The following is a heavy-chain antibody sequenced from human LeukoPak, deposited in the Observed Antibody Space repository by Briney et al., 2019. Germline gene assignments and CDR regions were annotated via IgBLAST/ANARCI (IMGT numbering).Heavy chain of an antibody. J-gene: IGHJ4*02. Sequence: SETLSLTCAVHGGSLSGNYWSWIRQPPGKGLEWIGQGTHDGVTTYNPSLKSRVTISVDTPRNQVSLKVTSLTAADTAVYYCARGSNILDYWGQGTLVTASS. CDR3: ARGSNILDY. CDR1: GGSLSGNY. CDR2: GTHDGVT. V-gene: IGHV4-34*01.